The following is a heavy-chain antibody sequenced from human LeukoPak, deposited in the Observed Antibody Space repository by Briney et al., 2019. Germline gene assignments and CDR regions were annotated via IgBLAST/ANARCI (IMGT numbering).Heavy chain of an antibody. CDR2: IRYDGTEK. J-gene: IGHJ4*02. D-gene: IGHD1-14*01. CDR3: AREAWDLTGRAPVI. Sequence: GGSLRLSCAASGFTFSSFGMNWVRQAPGKGLEWVATIRYDGTEKHYAEFLTGRFTVSRDNSKNTLYLEMNSLRAEDTAVYYCAREAWDLTGRAPVIWGQGTRVTVSS. V-gene: IGHV3-33*08. CDR1: GFTFSSFG.